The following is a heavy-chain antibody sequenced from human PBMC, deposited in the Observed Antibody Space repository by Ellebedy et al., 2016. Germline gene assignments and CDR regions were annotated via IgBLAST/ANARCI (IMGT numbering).Heavy chain of an antibody. D-gene: IGHD3-3*01. V-gene: IGHV4-59*11. CDR3: ARDPLGVAANDY. CDR1: GVSITSHY. CDR2: IYYSGST. Sequence: SETLSLTCTVSGVSITSHYWSWIRQPPEKGLEFIGYIYYSGSTNYNPSLRSRVSVSIDKSKNQFSLKLSSVTAADTAVYYCARDPLGVAANDYWGQGTLVTVSS. J-gene: IGHJ4*02.